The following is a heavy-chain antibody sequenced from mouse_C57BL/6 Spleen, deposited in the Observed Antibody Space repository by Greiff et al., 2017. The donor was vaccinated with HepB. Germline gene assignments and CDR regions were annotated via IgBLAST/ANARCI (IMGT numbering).Heavy chain of an antibody. J-gene: IGHJ1*03. V-gene: IGHV1-22*01. CDR2: INPNNGGT. CDR3: ARCEGYDYDWYCDV. Sequence: EVQLQQSGPELVKPGASVKMSCKASGYTFTDYNMHWVKQSHGKSLEWIGYINPNNGGTSYNQKFKGKATLTVNKSSSTAYMELRSLTSEDSAVYYCARCEGYDYDWYCDVWGTGTTVTVSS. CDR1: GYTFTDYN. D-gene: IGHD2-4*01.